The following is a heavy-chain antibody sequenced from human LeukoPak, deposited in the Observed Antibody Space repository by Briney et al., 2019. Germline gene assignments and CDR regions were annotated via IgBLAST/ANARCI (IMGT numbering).Heavy chain of an antibody. Sequence: SETLSLTCTVSGGSISSGGYYWSWIRQHPGKGLEWIGYIYYSGSTYYNPSLKSRVTISVDTSKNQFSLKLSSVTAGDTAVYYCARGDIVVVPAAIYFDYWGQGTLVTVSS. CDR2: IYYSGST. J-gene: IGHJ4*02. CDR1: GGSISSGGYY. CDR3: ARGDIVVVPAAIYFDY. V-gene: IGHV4-31*03. D-gene: IGHD2-2*01.